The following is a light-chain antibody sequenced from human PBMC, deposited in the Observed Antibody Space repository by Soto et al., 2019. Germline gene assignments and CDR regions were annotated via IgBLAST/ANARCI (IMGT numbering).Light chain of an antibody. CDR3: QQADSLPLVT. CDR1: QDISTW. CDR2: AAS. Sequence: DIQMTQSPSSVSASVGDRVTITCRASQDISTWLAWYQQKPGKAPKLLIYAASSLFSGVPSRFSGSGSGTDFTLTIRSLQPEDFATYYCQQADSLPLVTFGQGTTGDIK. J-gene: IGKJ1*01. V-gene: IGKV1-12*01.